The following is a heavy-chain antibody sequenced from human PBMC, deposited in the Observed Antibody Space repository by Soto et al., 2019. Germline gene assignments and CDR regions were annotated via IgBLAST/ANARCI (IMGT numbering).Heavy chain of an antibody. CDR2: IHPSGQPI. CDR3: ARRASR. D-gene: IGHD1-26*01. J-gene: IGHJ3*01. CDR1: GFTFSSSE. Sequence: EVQLVESGGGLVQPGGSLRLSGAVSGFTFSSSEMYWVRQAPGKGLEWISYIHPSGQPIFYADSVKGRFTISRDNANNSLFRQMDSLRAEDTAVYYCARRASRWGQGTMVTVSS. V-gene: IGHV3-48*03.